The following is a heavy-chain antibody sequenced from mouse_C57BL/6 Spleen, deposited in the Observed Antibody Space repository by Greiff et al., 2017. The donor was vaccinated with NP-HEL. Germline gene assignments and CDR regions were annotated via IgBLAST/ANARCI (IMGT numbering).Heavy chain of an antibody. CDR2: IDPSDSYT. CDR1: GYTFTSYW. D-gene: IGHD1-2*01. V-gene: IGHV1-59*01. CDR3: ARRELRHWYFDV. J-gene: IGHJ1*03. Sequence: QVQLQQPGAELVRPGTSVKLSCKASGYTFTSYWMHWVKQRPGQGLEWIGVIDPSDSYTNYNQKFKGKATLTVDTSSSTAYMQLSSLTSEDSAVYYCARRELRHWYFDVWGTGTTVTVSS.